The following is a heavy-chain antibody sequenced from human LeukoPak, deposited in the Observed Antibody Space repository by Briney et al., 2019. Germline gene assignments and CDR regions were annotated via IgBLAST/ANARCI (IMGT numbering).Heavy chain of an antibody. CDR3: ARSAGSGSYPFDY. CDR2: ISGSSTTI. Sequence: GGSLRLSCAVSGFTLNSYSMNWVRQAPGKGLEWVSYISGSSTTIYYADSVKGRFTVSRDNAKNSLYLQTNSLRDEDTAVYYCARSAGSGSYPFDYWGQGTLVTVSS. J-gene: IGHJ4*02. D-gene: IGHD1-26*01. V-gene: IGHV3-48*02. CDR1: GFTLNSYS.